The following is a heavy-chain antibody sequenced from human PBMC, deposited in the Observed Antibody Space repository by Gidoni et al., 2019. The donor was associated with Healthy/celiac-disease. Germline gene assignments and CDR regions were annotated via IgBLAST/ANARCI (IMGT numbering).Heavy chain of an antibody. CDR1: GFPFSNAW. J-gene: IGHJ4*02. D-gene: IGHD3-3*01. V-gene: IGHV3-15*01. Sequence: EVQLVESGGGLVKPGGSLRLSCAASGFPFSNAWIRWVSQAPGKGLGWVGRIKSKTDGGTTDYAAPVKGRFTISRDDSKNTLYLQMNSLKTEDTAVYYCTTDGWPSPNRFLEWLLTYWGQGTLVTVSS. CDR3: TTDGWPSPNRFLEWLLTY. CDR2: IKSKTDGGTT.